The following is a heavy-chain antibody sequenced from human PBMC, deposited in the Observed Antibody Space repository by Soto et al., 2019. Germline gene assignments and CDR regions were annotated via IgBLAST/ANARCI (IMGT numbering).Heavy chain of an antibody. Sequence: GGSLRLSCAASGLTVSSYAMSWVRQAPGKGLEWVSAISGSGGSTYYADSVKGRFTISRDNSKNTLYLQMNSLRAEDTAVYYCAKDWVKYYYYGMDVWGQGTTVTVSS. CDR3: AKDWVKYYYYGMDV. CDR1: GLTVSSYA. V-gene: IGHV3-23*01. D-gene: IGHD2-21*01. J-gene: IGHJ6*02. CDR2: ISGSGGST.